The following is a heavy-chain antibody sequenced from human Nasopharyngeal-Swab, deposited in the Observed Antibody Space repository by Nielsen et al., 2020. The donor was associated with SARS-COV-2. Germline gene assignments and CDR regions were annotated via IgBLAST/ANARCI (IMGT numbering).Heavy chain of an antibody. CDR3: ASIPDTHSYYYYGMDV. D-gene: IGHD2-2*02. CDR2: IIPILGIA. V-gene: IGHV1-69*04. Sequence: SVKVSCKASGGTFSSYAISWVRQAPGQGLEWMGRIIPILGIANYAQKFQGRVTITADKSTSTAYMELSSLRSEDTAVYYCASIPDTHSYYYYGMDVWGQGTTVTVSS. CDR1: GGTFSSYA. J-gene: IGHJ6*02.